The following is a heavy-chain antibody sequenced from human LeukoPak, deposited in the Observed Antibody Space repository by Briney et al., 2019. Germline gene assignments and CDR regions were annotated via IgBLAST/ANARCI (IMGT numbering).Heavy chain of an antibody. Sequence: ASVKVSCKASGHTFTSYDINWVRQATGQGLEWMGWMNPNSGNTGYAQKFQGRVTMTRNTSISTAYMELSSLRSGDTAVYYCARVAAAGPPDYWGQGTLVTVSS. J-gene: IGHJ4*02. V-gene: IGHV1-8*01. CDR1: GHTFTSYD. CDR2: MNPNSGNT. D-gene: IGHD6-13*01. CDR3: ARVAAAGPPDY.